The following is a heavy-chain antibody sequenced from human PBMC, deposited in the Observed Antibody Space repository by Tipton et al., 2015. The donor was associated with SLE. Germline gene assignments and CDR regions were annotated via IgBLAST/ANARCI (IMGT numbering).Heavy chain of an antibody. Sequence: LRLSCTVSGGSISSSSYYWGWIRQPPGKGLEWIGSIYYSGSTYYNPSLKSRVTISVDTSKNQFSLKLSSVTAADTAVYYCATRLLTGDLGDALDIWGQGTMVTVSS. J-gene: IGHJ3*02. CDR3: ATRLLTGDLGDALDI. D-gene: IGHD7-27*01. V-gene: IGHV4-39*07. CDR1: GGSISSSSYY. CDR2: IYYSGST.